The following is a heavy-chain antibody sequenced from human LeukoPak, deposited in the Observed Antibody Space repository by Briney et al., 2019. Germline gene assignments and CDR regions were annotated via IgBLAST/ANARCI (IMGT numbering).Heavy chain of an antibody. Sequence: ASVKVSCKASGYTFTSYYMHWVRQAPGQGLEWMGIINPSGGSTSYAQKFQGRVTMTRDTSTNTVYMELSSLRSEDTAVYYCARESITMVRGVIEGFDPWGQGTLVTVSS. CDR3: ARESITMVRGVIEGFDP. CDR2: INPSGGST. V-gene: IGHV1-46*01. D-gene: IGHD3-10*01. CDR1: GYTFTSYY. J-gene: IGHJ5*02.